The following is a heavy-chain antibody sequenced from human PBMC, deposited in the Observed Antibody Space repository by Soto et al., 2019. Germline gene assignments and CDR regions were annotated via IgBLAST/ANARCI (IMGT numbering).Heavy chain of an antibody. CDR3: AKDRKSGSGWYWDY. J-gene: IGHJ4*02. Sequence: GGSLRLSCAASGFTLSTYAMSWVRQAPGKGLEWVSAISGSGGSTYYADSVKGRFTISRDNSKSTLYLQMNSLRAEDTAVYYCAKDRKSGSGWYWDYWGQGTLVTVSS. V-gene: IGHV3-23*01. D-gene: IGHD6-19*01. CDR1: GFTLSTYA. CDR2: ISGSGGST.